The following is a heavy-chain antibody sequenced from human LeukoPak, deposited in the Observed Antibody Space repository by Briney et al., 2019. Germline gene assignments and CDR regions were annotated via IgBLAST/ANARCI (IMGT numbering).Heavy chain of an antibody. CDR2: IKQDGSEK. CDR1: GFTFSSYS. J-gene: IGHJ6*02. D-gene: IGHD2-2*01. Sequence: GGSLRLSCAASGFTFSSYSMNWVRQAPGKGLEWVANIKQDGSEKYYVDSVKGRFTISRDNAKNSLYLQMNSLRAEDTAVYYCARDRCSSTSCYLSYYYYGMDVWGQGTTVTVSS. CDR3: ARDRCSSTSCYLSYYYYGMDV. V-gene: IGHV3-7*01.